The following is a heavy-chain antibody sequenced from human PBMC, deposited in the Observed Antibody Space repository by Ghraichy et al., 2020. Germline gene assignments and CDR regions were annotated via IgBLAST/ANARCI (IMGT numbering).Heavy chain of an antibody. CDR1: GFRFDDYA. J-gene: IGHJ4*02. CDR3: ANGGGGQQLPRE. Sequence: GGSLRLSCAASGFRFDDYAMHWVRQAPGKGLEWVSGISWNSDSIGYADSVKGRFTISRDNAKSSLYLEMNSLRPEDTAIYYCANGGGGQQLPREWGQGTLVTVSS. D-gene: IGHD6-13*01. V-gene: IGHV3-9*01. CDR2: ISWNSDSI.